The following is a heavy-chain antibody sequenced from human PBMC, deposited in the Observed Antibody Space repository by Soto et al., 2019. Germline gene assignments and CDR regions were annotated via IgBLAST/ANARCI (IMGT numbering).Heavy chain of an antibody. CDR3: ARHIAVPTTRGFDY. D-gene: IGHD2-15*01. Sequence: QVQLQKSGPGLVKPSGTLSLTCAVSGASISSTNWWSWVRQAPGEGLEWIGEIFHSGTTTYNPSLKSRVIISMDTSTNQLSLRLDSVTAADTAVYFCARHIAVPTTRGFDYWGQGTLVTVSS. CDR2: IFHSGTT. J-gene: IGHJ4*02. V-gene: IGHV4-4*02. CDR1: GASISSTNW.